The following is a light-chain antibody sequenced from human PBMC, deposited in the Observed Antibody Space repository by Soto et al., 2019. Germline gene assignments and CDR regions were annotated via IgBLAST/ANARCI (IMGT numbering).Light chain of an antibody. CDR3: AAWDDSLNGYV. CDR1: SSKIGTNA. Sequence: QSVLTQPPSASGTPGQRVTNSCSGGSSKIGTNAVNWYQQLPGTAPKLLIHNNNQRPSGVPDRFSGSKSGTSASLAISGLQSEDEADYYCAAWDDSLNGYVFGTGTKVTVL. CDR2: NNN. V-gene: IGLV1-44*01. J-gene: IGLJ1*01.